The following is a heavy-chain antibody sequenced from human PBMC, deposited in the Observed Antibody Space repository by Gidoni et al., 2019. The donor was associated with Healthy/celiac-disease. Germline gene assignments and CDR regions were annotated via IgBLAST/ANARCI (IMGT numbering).Heavy chain of an antibody. CDR3: AKEGKQWLVRESRGDY. CDR2: ISYDGSNK. D-gene: IGHD6-19*01. J-gene: IGHJ4*02. CDR1: GFTFSSYG. V-gene: IGHV3-30*18. Sequence: QVQLVESGGGVVQPGRSLRLSCAASGFTFSSYGMHWVRQAPGKGLEGVAVISYDGSNKYYADSVKGRFTISRDKSKNTLYLQMNSLRAEDTAVYYCAKEGKQWLVRESRGDYWGQGTLVTVSS.